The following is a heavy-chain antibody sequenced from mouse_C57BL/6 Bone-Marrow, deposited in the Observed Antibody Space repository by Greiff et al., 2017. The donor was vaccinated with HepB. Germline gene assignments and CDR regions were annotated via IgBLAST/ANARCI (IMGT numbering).Heavy chain of an antibody. CDR3: AREIYDGYYWYFDV. J-gene: IGHJ1*03. V-gene: IGHV1-4*01. D-gene: IGHD2-3*01. Sequence: LVESGAELARPGASVKMSCKASGYTFTSYTMHWVKQRPGQGLEWIGYINPSSGYTKYNQKFKDKATLTADKSSSTAYMQLSSLTSEDSAVYYCAREIYDGYYWYFDVWGTGTTVTVSS. CDR2: INPSSGYT. CDR1: GYTFTSYT.